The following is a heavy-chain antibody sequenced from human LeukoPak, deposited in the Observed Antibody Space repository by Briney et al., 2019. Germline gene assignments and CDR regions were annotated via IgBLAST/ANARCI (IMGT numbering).Heavy chain of an antibody. CDR1: GYTFTGYD. V-gene: IGHV1-8*01. CDR3: ARGPPPHCSGGSCYSWGFVGY. J-gene: IGHJ4*02. Sequence: ASVKVSCKASGYTFTGYDINWVRQATGQGLEWMGWMNPKSGNTGYAQKFQGRVTMTRNTSISTAYMELSNLRSEDTAVYYCARGPPPHCSGGSCYSWGFVGYWGQGTQVAVSS. CDR2: MNPKSGNT. D-gene: IGHD2-15*01.